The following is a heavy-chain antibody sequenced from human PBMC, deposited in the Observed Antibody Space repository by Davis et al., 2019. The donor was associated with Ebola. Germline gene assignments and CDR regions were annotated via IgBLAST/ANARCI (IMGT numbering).Heavy chain of an antibody. CDR2: INPNSGDT. J-gene: IGHJ4*02. D-gene: IGHD3-3*01. Sequence: ASVKVSCKASGYTFIGHYLHWVRQAPGQGLEWMGWINPNSGDTKFLQKFQGRVTVTRDTSISTVYMELSRLRSDDTAGYYCARGSGFWNGYFMAYFDFWGQGALVTVSS. CDR3: ARGSGFWNGYFMAYFDF. V-gene: IGHV1-2*02. CDR1: GYTFIGHY.